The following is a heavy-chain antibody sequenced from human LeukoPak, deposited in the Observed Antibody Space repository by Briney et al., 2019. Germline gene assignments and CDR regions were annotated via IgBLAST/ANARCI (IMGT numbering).Heavy chain of an antibody. Sequence: GGSLRLSCAASGFTFSSYAMSWVRQAPGKGLEWVSAISGSGGSTNYADSVKGRFTISRDNSKNTLYLQMNSLRAEDTAVYHCAKDLTTGTLSFDYWGQGTLVTVSS. V-gene: IGHV3-23*01. CDR1: GFTFSSYA. CDR3: AKDLTTGTLSFDY. J-gene: IGHJ4*02. D-gene: IGHD1-1*01. CDR2: ISGSGGST.